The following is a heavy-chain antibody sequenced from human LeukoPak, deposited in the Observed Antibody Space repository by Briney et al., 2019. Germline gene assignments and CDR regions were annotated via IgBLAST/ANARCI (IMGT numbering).Heavy chain of an antibody. J-gene: IGHJ4*02. CDR3: AKLDIAAAGIDY. Sequence: GGSLRLSCAASGFTFTNYWMSWVRQAPGKGLEWVASIKEGGSEKYYVDSVKGRFTISRDNAKNSVYLQMNSLRTEDTAVYYCAKLDIAAAGIDYWGQGTLVTVSS. CDR1: GFTFTNYW. D-gene: IGHD6-13*01. CDR2: IKEGGSEK. V-gene: IGHV3-7*01.